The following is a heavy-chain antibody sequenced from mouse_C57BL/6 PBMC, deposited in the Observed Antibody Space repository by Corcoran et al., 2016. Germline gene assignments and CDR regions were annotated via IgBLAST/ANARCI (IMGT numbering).Heavy chain of an antibody. Sequence: EVQLQQSVAELVRPGASVKLSCTASGFNIKNTSLHWVKQRPEQGLEWIGRIDPANGNTKYAPKFQGKATITADTSSNTAYLQLSSLTSEDTAIYYCASAGGNYEDYYAMDYWGQGTSVTVSA. D-gene: IGHD2-1*01. CDR2: IDPANGNT. CDR1: GFNIKNTS. V-gene: IGHV14-3*01. J-gene: IGHJ4*01. CDR3: ASAGGNYEDYYAMDY.